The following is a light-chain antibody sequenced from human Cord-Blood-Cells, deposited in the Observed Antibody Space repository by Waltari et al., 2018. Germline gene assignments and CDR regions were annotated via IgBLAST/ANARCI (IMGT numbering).Light chain of an antibody. J-gene: IGLJ1*01. CDR1: SSDVGGYNY. CDR2: DVS. CDR3: CSYAGSYTYV. Sequence: QSALTQPRSVSGSPGQSVTISCTGTSSDVGGYNYVSWYQQHPGKAPKLMIYDVSKRPAGGPDRFAGSKSGNTASLTISGLQAEDEADYYYCSYAGSYTYVFGTGTKVTVL. V-gene: IGLV2-11*01.